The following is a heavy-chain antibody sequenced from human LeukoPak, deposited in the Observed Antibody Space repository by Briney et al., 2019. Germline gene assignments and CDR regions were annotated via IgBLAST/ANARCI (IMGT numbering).Heavy chain of an antibody. V-gene: IGHV3-30*03. Sequence: GGSLRLSCAASGFTFSTYGMNWVRQAPGKGLEWVAIISYDGSNKYYADSVEGRFTISRDNSKNTLYLQMNSLRPEDTAVYYCATSVGSVAGPSGGYWGQGTLVTVSS. CDR3: ATSVGSVAGPSGGY. CDR1: GFTFSTYG. J-gene: IGHJ4*02. D-gene: IGHD6-19*01. CDR2: ISYDGSNK.